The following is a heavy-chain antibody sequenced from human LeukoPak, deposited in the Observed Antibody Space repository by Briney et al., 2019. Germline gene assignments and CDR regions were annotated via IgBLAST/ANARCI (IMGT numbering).Heavy chain of an antibody. J-gene: IGHJ3*02. Sequence: GGSLRLSCAASGFTCSSYAMSWVRQAPGKGLEWVSAISGSGGSTYYADSVKGRFTISRDNSKNTLYLQMNSLRAEDTAVYYCAKDRGLLSAPIWGQGTMVTVSS. CDR1: GFTCSSYA. CDR2: ISGSGGST. D-gene: IGHD5-12*01. V-gene: IGHV3-23*01. CDR3: AKDRGLLSAPI.